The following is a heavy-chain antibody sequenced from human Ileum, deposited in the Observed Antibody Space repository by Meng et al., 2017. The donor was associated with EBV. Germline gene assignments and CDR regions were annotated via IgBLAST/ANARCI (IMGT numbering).Heavy chain of an antibody. V-gene: IGHV3-30-3*01. Sequence: QVPLGGSGGGVVQPGRSLRLSCAASGFTFSSYAMHWVRQASGKGLEWVAVISYDGSNKYYADSVKGRFTISRDNSKNTLYLQMNSLRAEDTAVYYCARDQSDYFDYWGQGTLVTVSS. CDR3: ARDQSDYFDY. J-gene: IGHJ4*02. CDR2: ISYDGSNK. CDR1: GFTFSSYA.